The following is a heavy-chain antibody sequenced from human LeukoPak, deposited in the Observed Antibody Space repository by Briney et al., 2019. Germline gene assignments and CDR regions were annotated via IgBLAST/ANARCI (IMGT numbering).Heavy chain of an antibody. D-gene: IGHD1-1*01. J-gene: IGHJ4*02. CDR1: GYSISSGYY. CDR3: ARGAGTTSFDY. V-gene: IGHV4-38-2*02. CDR2: VYYSGST. Sequence: PSETLSLTCTVSGYSISSGYYWGWIRQPPGKGLEWIGSVYYSGSTYYNPSLKSRVTISVDTSKDPFSLKLSSVTAADTAVYYCARGAGTTSFDYWGQGTLVTVSS.